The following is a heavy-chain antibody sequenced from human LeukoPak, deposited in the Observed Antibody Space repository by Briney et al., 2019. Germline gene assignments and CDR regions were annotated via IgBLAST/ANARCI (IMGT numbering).Heavy chain of an antibody. CDR2: IYSGGST. V-gene: IGHV3-53*01. J-gene: IGHJ6*02. CDR1: GFTVSSNY. D-gene: IGHD5-24*01. CDR3: ARDRELPYGMDV. Sequence: PGGSLRLSCAASGFTVSSNYMSWVRQAPGKGLGWVSVIYSGGSTNYADSVKGRFTISRDNSKNTLYLQMNSLRAEDTAVYYCARDRELPYGMDVWGQGTTVTVSS.